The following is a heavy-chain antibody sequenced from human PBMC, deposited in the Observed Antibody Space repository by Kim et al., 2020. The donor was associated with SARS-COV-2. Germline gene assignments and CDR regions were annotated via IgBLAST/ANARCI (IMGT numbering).Heavy chain of an antibody. CDR3: ARVAHYYDSSGYYFDAFDI. Sequence: SETLSLTCTVSGGSISSYYWSWIRQPPGKGLEWIGYIYYSGSTNYNPSLKSRVTISVDTSKNQFSLKLSSVTAADTAVYYCARVAHYYDSSGYYFDAFDIWGQGTMVTVSS. J-gene: IGHJ3*02. V-gene: IGHV4-59*01. CDR1: GGSISSYY. D-gene: IGHD3-22*01. CDR2: IYYSGST.